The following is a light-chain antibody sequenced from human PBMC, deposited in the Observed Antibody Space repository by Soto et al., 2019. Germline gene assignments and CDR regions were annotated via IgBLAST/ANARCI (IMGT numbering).Light chain of an antibody. V-gene: IGLV2-14*01. Sequence: QSVLTQPASLSVSPGQSITISCTGTSSDIGYYTYVSWSQQHPGEAPKLIIYEVNNRPSGVSPRFSGSKSGNTASLTISGLQREDEADYYCCSYTNCNILVFGGGTKVTVL. CDR2: EVN. J-gene: IGLJ3*02. CDR1: SSDIGYYTY. CDR3: CSYTNCNILV.